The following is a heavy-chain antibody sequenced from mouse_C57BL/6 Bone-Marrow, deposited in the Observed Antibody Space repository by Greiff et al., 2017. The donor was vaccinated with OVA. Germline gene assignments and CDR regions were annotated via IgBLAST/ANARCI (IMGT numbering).Heavy chain of an antibody. V-gene: IGHV5-9*04. CDR3: ARRGYGSGYAWFAY. CDR2: ISGGGGNT. J-gene: IGHJ3*01. Sequence: EVHLVESGGGLVKPGGSLKLSYAASGFTFSSYTMSWVRQTPEKRLEWVATISGGGGNTYYPDSVKGRFTISRDNATNTRYLQMSSLRSKDTALYYGARRGYGSGYAWFAYWGQGTLVTVSA. D-gene: IGHD1-1*01. CDR1: GFTFSSYT.